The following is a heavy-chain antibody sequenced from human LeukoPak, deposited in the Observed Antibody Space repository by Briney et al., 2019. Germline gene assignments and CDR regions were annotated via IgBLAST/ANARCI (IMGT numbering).Heavy chain of an antibody. D-gene: IGHD6-13*01. CDR2: IIPILGIA. V-gene: IGHV1-69*02. Sequence: ASVKVSCKASGGTFSSYTISWVRQAPGQGLEWMGRIIPILGIANYAQKFQGRVTITADKSTSTAYMELSSLRSEDTAVYYCARGGLKYGSSLWGQGTLVTVSS. J-gene: IGHJ4*02. CDR3: ARGGLKYGSSL. CDR1: GGTFSSYT.